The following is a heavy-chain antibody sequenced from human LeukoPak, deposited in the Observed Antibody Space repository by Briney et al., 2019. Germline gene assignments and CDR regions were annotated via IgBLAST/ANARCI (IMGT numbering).Heavy chain of an antibody. D-gene: IGHD6-13*01. V-gene: IGHV1-46*01. Sequence: GASVKVSCKASGYTFTSYYMHWVRQAPGQGLEWMGIINPSGGSTSYAQKFQGRVTMTRGTSTSTVYMELSSLRSEDTAVYYCARRPIAAAGRGPADYWGQGTLVTVSS. CDR2: INPSGGST. J-gene: IGHJ4*02. CDR3: ARRPIAAAGRGPADY. CDR1: GYTFTSYY.